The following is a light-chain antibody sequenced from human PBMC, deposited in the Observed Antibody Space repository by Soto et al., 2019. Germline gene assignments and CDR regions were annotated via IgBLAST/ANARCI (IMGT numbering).Light chain of an antibody. Sequence: EIVLTQSPGTLSLSPGERATLSCRASQSVASRYLAWYQHKPGQAPRLLIYGASNRATGIPDRLSGSGYGTSFTLTISRLEHEDFAVYYWQQYSTSVMWTFGQGTKVEIK. CDR3: QQYSTSVMWT. V-gene: IGKV3-20*01. CDR2: GAS. CDR1: QSVASRY. J-gene: IGKJ1*01.